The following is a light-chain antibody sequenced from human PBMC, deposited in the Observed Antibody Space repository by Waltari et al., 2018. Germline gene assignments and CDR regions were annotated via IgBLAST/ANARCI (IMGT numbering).Light chain of an antibody. CDR1: QCLLHSNGYNY. J-gene: IGKJ1*01. V-gene: IGKV2-28*01. CDR2: LGS. CDR3: MQSLQALWT. Sequence: DIVVTQSPLSLPVTPGEPASISCRSSQCLLHSNGYNYLDWYLQKPGHSPQLLIYLGSDRASGVTDRVSGTGSGTDFTLKINRVQAEYVGVYYCMQSLQALWTFGQGTKVDIK.